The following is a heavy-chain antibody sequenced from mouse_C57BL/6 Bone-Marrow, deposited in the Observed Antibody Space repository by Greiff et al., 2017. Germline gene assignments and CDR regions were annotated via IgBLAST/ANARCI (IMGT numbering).Heavy chain of an antibody. CDR1: GYSFTDYN. D-gene: IGHD2-4*01. J-gene: IGHJ4*01. Sequence: EVQLQESGPELVKPGASVMISCKASGYSFTDYNMNWVKQSNGKSLEWIGVINPNYGTTSYNQKFKGKATLTVDQSSSTAYMQLNSLTSEDSAVYYCARGDDYDYAMDNWGQGTSVTVSS. V-gene: IGHV1-39*01. CDR2: INPNYGTT. CDR3: ARGDDYDYAMDN.